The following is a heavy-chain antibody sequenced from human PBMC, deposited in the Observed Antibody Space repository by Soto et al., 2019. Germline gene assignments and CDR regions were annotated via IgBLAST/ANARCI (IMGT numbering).Heavy chain of an antibody. V-gene: IGHV1-69*12. CDR2: IISIFGTP. D-gene: IGHD5-12*01. CDR3: AIDLRSGYAPGDY. Sequence: QVQLVQSGAELKKPGSSVKVSCKASGGTFAISVFNWVRQAPGQGLEWMGGIISIFGTPNYSQKFLGRVTITADESTSTGYMELSNLRSDDTAIYYFAIDLRSGYAPGDYWCQGTQVTVSS. CDR1: GGTFAISV. J-gene: IGHJ4*02.